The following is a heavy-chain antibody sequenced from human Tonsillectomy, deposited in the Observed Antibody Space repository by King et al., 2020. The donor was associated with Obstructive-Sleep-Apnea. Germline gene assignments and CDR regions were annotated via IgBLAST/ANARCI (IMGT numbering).Heavy chain of an antibody. CDR3: AKERQQLLDY. CDR1: VFTFSSYA. J-gene: IGHJ4*02. CDR2: ISSIGGST. D-gene: IGHD6-13*01. Sequence: VQLVESGGTLVQPGGSLRLSCAASVFTFSSYAMSWVRQAPGKGLEWVSGISSIGGSTYYADSVKGRFTISRDNSKNTLYLQLNSLSAEDTAVYYCAKERQQLLDYWGQGTLVTVSS. V-gene: IGHV3-23*04.